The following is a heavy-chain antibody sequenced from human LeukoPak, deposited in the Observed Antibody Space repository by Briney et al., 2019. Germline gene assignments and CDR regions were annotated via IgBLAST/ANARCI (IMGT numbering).Heavy chain of an antibody. CDR2: IYPSDSDT. CDR1: EYSFATYW. Sequence: GESLQISCQGSEYSFATYWIAWLRQMPGKGLEWMGIIYPSDSDTRYSPSFQGQVTISADKSIKTAYLQWSSLKASDTAMYYCARPLQGIVGATGFDYWGQGTLVTVSS. V-gene: IGHV5-51*01. D-gene: IGHD1-26*01. CDR3: ARPLQGIVGATGFDY. J-gene: IGHJ4*02.